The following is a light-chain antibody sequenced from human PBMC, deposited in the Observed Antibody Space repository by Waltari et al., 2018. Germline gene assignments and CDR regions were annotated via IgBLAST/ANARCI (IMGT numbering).Light chain of an antibody. CDR3: QHYNNRPPYS. CDR1: QGISNN. Sequence: EIELTQSPATLSASPGERVTLSCRASQGISNNLVWYQHKPGQSPRLLYYGASARATGVPERFSGSGYRTAFTLTISSLQSEDFAVYYCQHYNNRPPYSFGQGTKLDIK. V-gene: IGKV3-15*01. CDR2: GAS. J-gene: IGKJ2*03.